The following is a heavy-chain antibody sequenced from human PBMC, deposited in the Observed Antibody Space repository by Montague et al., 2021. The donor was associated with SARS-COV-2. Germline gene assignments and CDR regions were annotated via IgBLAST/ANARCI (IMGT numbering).Heavy chain of an antibody. CDR2: IFHSGIT. J-gene: IGHJ5*02. CDR3: ARTRYNWSDGFDT. CDR1: GGSISSYY. V-gene: IGHV4-59*13. D-gene: IGHD1-20*01. Sequence: SETLSLTCSVSGGSISSYYWSWIRQPPGKGLEWIGYIFHSGITDYNPSPKSRVTISVDMSKNQFSLQLNSVTAADSAVYYCARTRYNWSDGFDTWGQGTLVTVSS.